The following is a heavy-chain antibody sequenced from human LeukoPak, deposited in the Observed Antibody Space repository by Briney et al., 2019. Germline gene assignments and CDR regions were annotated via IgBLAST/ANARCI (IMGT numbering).Heavy chain of an antibody. CDR3: ARDSVDTYGQPFDS. CDR1: GGSFSGYS. J-gene: IGHJ4*02. V-gene: IGHV4-34*01. D-gene: IGHD5-18*01. CDR2: INYNGDT. Sequence: PSETLSLTCAVYGGSFSGYSWSWIRQPPGKGLQWIGEINYNGDTNHNPSLKSQRLTISIDRSLNQFSLKLTSVTAADTAMYFCARDSVDTYGQPFDSWGQGTQVTVSS.